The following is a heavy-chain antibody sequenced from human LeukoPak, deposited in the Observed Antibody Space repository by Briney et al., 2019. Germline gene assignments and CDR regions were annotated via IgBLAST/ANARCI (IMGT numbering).Heavy chain of an antibody. D-gene: IGHD6-19*01. Sequence: GGSLRLSCAASGFTFSKYWMLWVRQAPGKGLESVSRINTEGTVTTYADSVKGRFTVSGDNADNTMFLQMNSVRDEDTAVYYCATKQWLAPPPDSWGQGTPVTVSS. CDR2: INTEGTVT. V-gene: IGHV3-74*01. J-gene: IGHJ4*02. CDR3: ATKQWLAPPPDS. CDR1: GFTFSKYW.